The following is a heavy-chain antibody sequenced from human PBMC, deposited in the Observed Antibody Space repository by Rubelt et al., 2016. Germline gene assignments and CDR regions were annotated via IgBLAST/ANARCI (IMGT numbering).Heavy chain of an antibody. CDR2: FDPEDGET. CDR3: ATGTEGSGRPPNRVFWFDP. V-gene: IGHV1-24*01. D-gene: IGHD1-14*01. J-gene: IGHJ5*02. CDR1: GYTLTELS. Sequence: SGAEVKKPGASVKVSCKVSGYTLTELSMHWVRQAPGKGLEWMGGFDPEDGETIYAQEFQGRVTMTEDTSTDTAYMELSSLRSEDTAVYYCATGTEGSGRPPNRVFWFDPWGQGTLVTVSS.